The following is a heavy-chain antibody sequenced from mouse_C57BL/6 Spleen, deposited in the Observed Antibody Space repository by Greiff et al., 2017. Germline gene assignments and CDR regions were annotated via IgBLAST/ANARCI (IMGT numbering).Heavy chain of an antibody. Sequence: EVKLMESGGGLVKPGASLKLSCAASGFTFSSYAMSWVRQTPEKKLEWVATISDGGSYTYYPDNVKGRFTITRDTAKNNMYLQMSNLKSEDTDMYYCARGGDYDDLGDWGQGTLVTVSA. CDR1: GFTFSSYA. D-gene: IGHD2-4*01. CDR3: ARGGDYDDLGD. J-gene: IGHJ3*01. V-gene: IGHV5-4*03. CDR2: ISDGGSYT.